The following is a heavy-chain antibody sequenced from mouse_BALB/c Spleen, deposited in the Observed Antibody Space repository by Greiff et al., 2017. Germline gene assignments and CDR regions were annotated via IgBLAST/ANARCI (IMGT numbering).Heavy chain of an antibody. J-gene: IGHJ3*01. CDR1: GFTFTDYY. D-gene: IGHD2-4*01. CDR3: ARDDDYGFAY. V-gene: IGHV7-3*02. CDR2: IRNKANGYTT. Sequence: EVQVVESGGGLVQPGGSLRLSCATSGFTFTDYYMSWVRQPPGKALEWLGFIRNKANGYTTEYSASVKGRFTISRDNSQSILYLQMNTLRAEDSATYYCARDDDYGFAYWGQGTLVTVSA.